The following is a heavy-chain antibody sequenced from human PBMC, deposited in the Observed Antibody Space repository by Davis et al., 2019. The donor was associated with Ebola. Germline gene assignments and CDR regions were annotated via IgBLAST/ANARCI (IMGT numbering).Heavy chain of an antibody. CDR1: GFTFSSYS. CDR3: ARGYSSPSPDAFDI. CDR2: ISSSSSYI. J-gene: IGHJ3*02. Sequence: GESLKISCAASGFTFSSYSMNWVRQAPGKGLEWVSSISSSSSYIYYADSVKGRFTISRDNAKNSLYLQMNSLRAEDTAVYYCARGYSSPSPDAFDIWGQGTMVTVSS. V-gene: IGHV3-21*01. D-gene: IGHD6-6*01.